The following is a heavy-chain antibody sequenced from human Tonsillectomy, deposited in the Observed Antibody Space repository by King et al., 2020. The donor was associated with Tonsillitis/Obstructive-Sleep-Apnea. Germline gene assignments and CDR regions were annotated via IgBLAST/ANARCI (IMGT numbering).Heavy chain of an antibody. D-gene: IGHD3-10*01. CDR1: GGSISSYY. Sequence: VQLQESGPGLVKPSETLSLTCTVSGGSISSYYWSWIRQPPGKGLEWFGYIYYSGSTNYNPSLKSQVTISVDTSKNQFSRKLISVTAADTGVYYCARGIRGDNDAFDIWGKGKMVTVSS. CDR3: ARGIRGDNDAFDI. V-gene: IGHV4-59*01. J-gene: IGHJ3*02. CDR2: IYYSGST.